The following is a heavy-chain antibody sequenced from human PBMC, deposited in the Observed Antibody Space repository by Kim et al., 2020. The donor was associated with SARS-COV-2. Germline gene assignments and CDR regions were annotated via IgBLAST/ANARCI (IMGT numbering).Heavy chain of an antibody. CDR1: GYSFTSYW. CDR3: ARQVDYYDSSGYGMDV. Sequence: GESLKISCKGSGYSFTSYWIGWVRQMPGKGLEWMGIIYPGDSDTRYSPSFQGQVTISADKSISTAYLQWSSLKASDTAMYYCARQVDYYDSSGYGMDVWGQGTTVTVAS. V-gene: IGHV5-51*01. D-gene: IGHD3-22*01. J-gene: IGHJ6*02. CDR2: IYPGDSDT.